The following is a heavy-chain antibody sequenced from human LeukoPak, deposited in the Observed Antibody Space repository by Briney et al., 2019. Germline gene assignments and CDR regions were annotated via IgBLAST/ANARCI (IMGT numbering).Heavy chain of an antibody. Sequence: GGSLRLSCAASGFTFSSYGMSWVRQAPGKGLEWVAVISYDGSNKYYADSVKGRFTISRDNSKNTLYLQMNSLRAEDTAVYYCAKIAAAGTVEYFQHWGQGTLVTVSS. CDR2: ISYDGSNK. J-gene: IGHJ1*01. V-gene: IGHV3-30*18. CDR1: GFTFSSYG. CDR3: AKIAAAGTVEYFQH. D-gene: IGHD6-13*01.